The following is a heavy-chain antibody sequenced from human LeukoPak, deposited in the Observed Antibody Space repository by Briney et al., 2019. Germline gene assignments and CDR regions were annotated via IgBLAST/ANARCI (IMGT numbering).Heavy chain of an antibody. V-gene: IGHV4-39*01. Sequence: SETLSLTCTVSGGSISSSSYYWGWIRQPPGKGLEWIGSIYYSGSTYYNPSLKSRVTISVDTSKNQFSLKLSSVTAADTAVYYCAGGPAYDMRDYWGQGTLVTVSS. CDR3: AGGPAYDMRDY. CDR2: IYYSGST. CDR1: GGSISSSSYY. J-gene: IGHJ4*02. D-gene: IGHD3-22*01.